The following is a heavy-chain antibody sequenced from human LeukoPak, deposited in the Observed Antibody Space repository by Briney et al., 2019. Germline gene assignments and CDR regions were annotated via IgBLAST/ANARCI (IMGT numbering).Heavy chain of an antibody. CDR2: LSGNERDT. CDR3: SKDLERHTVGYFDS. Sequence: GGSLRLSCAASGFTFSDYYMSWIRQAPGKGLEWVSSLSGNERDTRYADSVRGRFTISRDNSENLLYLQMTSLGAEDTAIYFCSKDLERHTVGYFDSWGQGVLVTVSS. J-gene: IGHJ4*02. CDR1: GFTFSDYY. D-gene: IGHD1-1*01. V-gene: IGHV3-23*01.